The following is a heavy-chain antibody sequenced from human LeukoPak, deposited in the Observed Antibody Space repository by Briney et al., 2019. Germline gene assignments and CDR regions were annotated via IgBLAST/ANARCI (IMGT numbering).Heavy chain of an antibody. D-gene: IGHD2-2*01. V-gene: IGHV3-21*04. CDR2: ISSSSSYI. J-gene: IGHJ3*02. CDR1: GFTFSSYS. CDR3: VKDRGSSTSHWDFDI. Sequence: GGSLRLSCAASGFTFSSYSMNWVRQAPGKGLEWVSSISSSSSYIYYADSVKGRFTISRDNAKNSLYLQMNSLRAEDMALYYCVKDRGSSTSHWDFDIWGQGTMVTVSS.